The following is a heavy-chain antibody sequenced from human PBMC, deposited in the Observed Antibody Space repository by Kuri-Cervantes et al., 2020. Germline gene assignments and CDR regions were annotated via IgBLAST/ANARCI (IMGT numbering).Heavy chain of an antibody. CDR1: VGTFSSYA. V-gene: IGHV1-69*05. J-gene: IGHJ4*02. Sequence: SVKVSCKASVGTFSSYAISWVRQAPGQGLEWMGGIIPIFGTANYAQKFQGRVTITTDESTSTAYMELSSLRSEDTAVYYCARAHTYYYDSSGYSYFDDWGQGTLVTVSS. CDR2: IIPIFGTA. CDR3: ARAHTYYYDSSGYSYFDD. D-gene: IGHD3-22*01.